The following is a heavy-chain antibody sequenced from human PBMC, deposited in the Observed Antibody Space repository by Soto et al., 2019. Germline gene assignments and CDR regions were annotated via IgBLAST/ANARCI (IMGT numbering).Heavy chain of an antibody. V-gene: IGHV1-58*01. CDR2: IVVGSGNT. J-gene: IGHJ6*02. Sequence: SVKVSCKASGFTFTSSAVQWVRQARGQRLEWIGWIVVGSGNTNYAQKFQERVTITRDMSTSTAYMELSSLRSEDTAVYYCAARGYSGSYTYYYGMDVWGQGTTVTVSS. CDR1: GFTFTSSA. CDR3: AARGYSGSYTYYYGMDV. D-gene: IGHD1-26*01.